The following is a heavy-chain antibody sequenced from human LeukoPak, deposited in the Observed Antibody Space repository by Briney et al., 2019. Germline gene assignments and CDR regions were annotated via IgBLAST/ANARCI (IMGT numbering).Heavy chain of an antibody. CDR1: GGSISSSRSY. CDR2: SSSSGTT. D-gene: IGHD3-9*01. Sequence: SETLSLTCTVSGGSISSSRSYWGWIRQSPGKGLEWIGSSSSSGTTYYNPSLKNRVTMSLDTTNNQFSLRLTSLTAADTAVYYCARYDTEMSKDAFDIWGQGAMVTVSS. V-gene: IGHV4-39*07. CDR3: ARYDTEMSKDAFDI. J-gene: IGHJ3*02.